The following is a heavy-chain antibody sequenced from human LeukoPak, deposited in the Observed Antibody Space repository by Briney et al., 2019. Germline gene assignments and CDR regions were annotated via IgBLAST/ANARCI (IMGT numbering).Heavy chain of an antibody. Sequence: PGGSLRLSCAASGFTFSSYDMSWFRQAPGRGLDWVSTISGGSTYTYYADSVKGRFTISRDDSKNTLYLQMNSLRAEDTAVYYCAKGYSNPPHFVYWGQGALVTVSS. CDR1: GFTFSSYD. CDR2: ISGGSTYT. J-gene: IGHJ4*02. CDR3: AKGYSNPPHFVY. V-gene: IGHV3-23*01. D-gene: IGHD4-11*01.